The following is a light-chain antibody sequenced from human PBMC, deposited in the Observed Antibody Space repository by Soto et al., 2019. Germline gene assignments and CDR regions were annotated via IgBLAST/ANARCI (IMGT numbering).Light chain of an antibody. CDR2: DAS. V-gene: IGKV3-15*01. J-gene: IGKJ1*01. CDR3: QQFNNWPRT. Sequence: EIVLMQSPGTLSLSPGERATLSCRASQTVSSSYLAWYQQKPGQAPRLLIYDASTRATGIPARFSGSGSGTEFTLTISSLQSEDFAVYYCQQFNNWPRTFGQGTKVDIK. CDR1: QTVSSSY.